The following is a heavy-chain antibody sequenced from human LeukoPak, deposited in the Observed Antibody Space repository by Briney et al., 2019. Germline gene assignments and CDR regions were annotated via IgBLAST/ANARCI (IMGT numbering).Heavy chain of an antibody. D-gene: IGHD6-19*01. J-gene: IGHJ4*02. CDR3: RLEFAVAGPPDY. Sequence: SVKVSCKASGGTFSSYAISWVRQAPGQGLEWMGRIIPIFGTANYAQKFQGRVTITTDESTRTAYMELSSLRSEDTAVYYCRLEFAVAGPPDYWGQGTLVTVSS. CDR1: GGTFSSYA. CDR2: IIPIFGTA. V-gene: IGHV1-69*05.